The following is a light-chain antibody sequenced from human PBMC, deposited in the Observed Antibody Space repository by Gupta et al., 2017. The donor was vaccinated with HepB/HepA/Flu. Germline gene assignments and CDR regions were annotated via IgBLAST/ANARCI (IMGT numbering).Light chain of an antibody. CDR2: KAS. V-gene: IGKV1-5*03. J-gene: IGKJ1*01. Sequence: DLQMTQSPSTLSASVGDRVTITCRASQSINSWLAWYQQRPGKAPKVLIYKASSLESGVPSRFSGSGSGTEFTLTISSLQPDDFATYYCKQYKDYSRTFGQGTKVEIK. CDR1: QSINSW. CDR3: KQYKDYSRT.